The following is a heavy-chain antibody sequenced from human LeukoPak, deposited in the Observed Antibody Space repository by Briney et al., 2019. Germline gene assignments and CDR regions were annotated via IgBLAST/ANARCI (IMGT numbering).Heavy chain of an antibody. Sequence: PGGSLRLSCAASGFTFDDYAMHWVRQAPGKGLEWVSGISWNSGSIGYADSVKGRLTISRDNAKNSLYLQMNSLRAEDTALYYCAKDLGYSYVESSYAFDIWGQGTMVTVSS. CDR3: AKDLGYSYVESSYAFDI. V-gene: IGHV3-9*01. CDR1: GFTFDDYA. CDR2: ISWNSGSI. J-gene: IGHJ3*02. D-gene: IGHD5-18*01.